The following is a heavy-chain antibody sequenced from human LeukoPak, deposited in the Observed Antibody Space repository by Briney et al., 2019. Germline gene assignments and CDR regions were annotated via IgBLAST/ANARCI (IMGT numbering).Heavy chain of an antibody. D-gene: IGHD1-26*01. CDR2: IDYSGNT. V-gene: IGHV4-39*07. J-gene: IGHJ4*02. CDR1: GGSISSSNY. CDR3: ATTTIRLGY. Sequence: PSETLSLTCTVSGGSISSSNYWGWIRQPPGKGLEWIGSIDYSGNTYHNPPLKSRVTISIDTPKNQFSLKLSSVTAADTAVYCCATTTIRLGYWGQGTLVTVSS.